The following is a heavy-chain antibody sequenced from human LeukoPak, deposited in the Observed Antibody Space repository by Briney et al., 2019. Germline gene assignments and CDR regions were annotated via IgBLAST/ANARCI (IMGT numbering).Heavy chain of an antibody. J-gene: IGHJ3*02. CDR3: ARGNSYYYDSSGYDAFDI. Sequence: ASVKVSCKASGGTFSSYAISWVRQAPGQGLEGMGRIIPIFGTANYAQKFQGRVTITTDESTSTAYMELSSLRSEDTAVYYCARGNSYYYDSSGYDAFDIWGQGTMVTVSS. V-gene: IGHV1-69*05. CDR2: IIPIFGTA. CDR1: GGTFSSYA. D-gene: IGHD3-22*01.